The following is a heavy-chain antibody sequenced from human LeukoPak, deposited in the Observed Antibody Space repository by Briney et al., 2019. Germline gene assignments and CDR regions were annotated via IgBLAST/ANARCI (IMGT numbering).Heavy chain of an antibody. J-gene: IGHJ6*03. CDR1: GYTFTSYG. V-gene: IGHV1-18*01. CDR2: ISAYNGNT. Sequence: ASVKVSCKASGYTFTSYGISWVRQAPGQGLEWMGWISAYNGNTNYAQKLQGRDTMTTDTSTSTAYMELRSLRSDDTAVYYCARAGFGWELPRGLDYYYMDVWGKGTTVTVSS. CDR3: ARAGFGWELPRGLDYYYMDV. D-gene: IGHD1-26*01.